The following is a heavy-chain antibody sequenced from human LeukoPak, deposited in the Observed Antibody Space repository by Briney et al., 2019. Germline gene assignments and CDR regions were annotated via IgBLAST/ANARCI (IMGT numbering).Heavy chain of an antibody. CDR3: ARAGIGYNHRGYFDY. D-gene: IGHD5-24*01. V-gene: IGHV3-48*03. J-gene: IGHJ4*02. CDR1: GFTSSTYE. CDR2: ISSNAGNI. Sequence: PGGSLRLSCAASGFTSSTYEMTWGRQAPGKGLEWISYISSNAGNIYYADSVQGRFTISRDNAKNSLYLQMNSLRADDTAVYYCARAGIGYNHRGYFDYWGQGTLVTVSS.